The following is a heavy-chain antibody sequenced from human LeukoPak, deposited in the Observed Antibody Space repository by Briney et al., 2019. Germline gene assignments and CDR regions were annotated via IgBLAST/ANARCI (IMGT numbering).Heavy chain of an antibody. CDR2: ISSSSTI. V-gene: IGHV3-48*01. Sequence: PGGSLRLSCAASGFTFSSYSMNWVRQAPGNGLEWVSYISSSSTIYYADSVKGRFTISRDNAKNSLYLQMNSLRAEDTAVYYCARGPMVGGVDYWGQGTLVTVSS. D-gene: IGHD3-10*01. CDR1: GFTFSSYS. J-gene: IGHJ4*02. CDR3: ARGPMVGGVDY.